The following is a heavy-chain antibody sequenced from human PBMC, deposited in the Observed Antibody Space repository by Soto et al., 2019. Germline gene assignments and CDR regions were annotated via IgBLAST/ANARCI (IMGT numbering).Heavy chain of an antibody. D-gene: IGHD2-21*02. J-gene: IGHJ4*02. Sequence: PSETLSLTCAVYGGSFSGYYWSWIRQPPGKGLEWIGEINHSGSTNYNPSLKSRVTISVDTSKNQFSLKLSSVTAADTAVYYCARDFVVVTAPFDYWGQGTLVTVSS. CDR2: INHSGST. CDR1: GGSFSGYY. CDR3: ARDFVVVTAPFDY. V-gene: IGHV4-34*01.